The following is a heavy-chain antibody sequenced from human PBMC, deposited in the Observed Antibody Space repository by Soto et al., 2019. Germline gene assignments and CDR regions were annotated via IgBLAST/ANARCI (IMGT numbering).Heavy chain of an antibody. CDR1: GYTFTSYA. Sequence: EASVKVSCKASGYTFTSYAMHWVRQAPGQRLEWMGWINAGNGNTKYSQKFQGRVTITRDTSASTAYMELSSLRSEDTAVYYCARGFRGYCTNGVCYTTGPFDPWGQGTLVTVSS. CDR2: INAGNGNT. D-gene: IGHD2-8*01. V-gene: IGHV1-3*01. CDR3: ARGFRGYCTNGVCYTTGPFDP. J-gene: IGHJ5*02.